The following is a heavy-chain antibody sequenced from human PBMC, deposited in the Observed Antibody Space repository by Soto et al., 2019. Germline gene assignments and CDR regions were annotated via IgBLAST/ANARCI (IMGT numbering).Heavy chain of an antibody. J-gene: IGHJ5*02. CDR2: IYYRGST. CDR1: GGSISSDNHF. CDR3: ARDQFSGFQFDP. D-gene: IGHD5-12*01. V-gene: IGHV4-31*02. Sequence: PSETLSLTCSVSGGSISSDNHFWSWIRQQPGKGLEWIGYIYYRGSTYYNPSLKSRLTISVDTSKNQFSLKLSSVTAADTAVYYCARDQFSGFQFDPWGQGTLVTVSS.